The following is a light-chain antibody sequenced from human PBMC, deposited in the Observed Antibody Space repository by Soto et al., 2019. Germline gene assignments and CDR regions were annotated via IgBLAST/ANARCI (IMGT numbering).Light chain of an antibody. CDR3: CSYAGSRTWV. CDR1: STDIGTYNF. CDR2: EAY. Sequence: QSALTQPASVSGSPGQSITISCTGTSTDIGTYNFVSWYQQYPGKAPQLMISEAYKRPSGVSNRFSGSKSGNTASLTISGLQAEEEADYYCCSYAGSRTWVFGGGTKVTVL. V-gene: IGLV2-23*01. J-gene: IGLJ3*02.